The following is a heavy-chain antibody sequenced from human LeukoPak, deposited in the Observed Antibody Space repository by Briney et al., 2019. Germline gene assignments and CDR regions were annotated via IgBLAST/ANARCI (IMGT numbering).Heavy chain of an antibody. J-gene: IGHJ4*02. Sequence: ASVKVSCKASGYTFTTYWVHWVRQAPGQGLEWMGIINASGGGTSYAQNFQGRVTMTRDTSTSTVYMELSSLRSEDTAVYYCARDLGKGGIDYWGQGTLVIVSS. V-gene: IGHV1-46*01. CDR1: GYTFTTYW. D-gene: IGHD1-26*01. CDR3: ARDLGKGGIDY. CDR2: INASGGGT.